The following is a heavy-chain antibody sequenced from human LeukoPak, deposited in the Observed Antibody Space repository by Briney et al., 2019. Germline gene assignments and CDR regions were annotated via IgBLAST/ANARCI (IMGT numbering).Heavy chain of an antibody. CDR2: IYYSGST. J-gene: IGHJ3*02. V-gene: IGHV4-39*01. Sequence: SETLSLTCTVSGGSISSSSYYWGWIPQPPGKGLEWIGSIYYSGSTYYNPSLKSRVTISVDTSKNQFSLKLSSVTAADTAVYYCARRAVYSKAGRYAFAIWGQGTMVTVSS. D-gene: IGHD6-13*01. CDR3: ARRAVYSKAGRYAFAI. CDR1: GGSISSSSYY.